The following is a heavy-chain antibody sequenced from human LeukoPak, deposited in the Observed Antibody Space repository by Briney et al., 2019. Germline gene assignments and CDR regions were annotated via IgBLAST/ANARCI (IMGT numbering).Heavy chain of an antibody. CDR1: GFTFSSYS. CDR2: ISSTSTYI. Sequence: GGSLRLSCAASGFTFSSYSMNWVRQAPGKGLEWVSSISSTSTYIYYADSLKGRFTISRDNAKNSLYLQMNSLRAEDMAVYYCARDRAAAARQPVDYWGQGTLVTVSS. D-gene: IGHD6-13*01. CDR3: ARDRAAAARQPVDY. V-gene: IGHV3-21*01. J-gene: IGHJ4*02.